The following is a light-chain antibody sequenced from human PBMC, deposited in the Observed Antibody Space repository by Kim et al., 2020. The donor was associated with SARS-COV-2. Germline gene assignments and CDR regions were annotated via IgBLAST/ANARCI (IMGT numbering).Light chain of an antibody. V-gene: IGKV3-11*01. CDR1: QSVRKY. J-gene: IGKJ2*01. Sequence: SLVPGERATLSCRASQSVRKYLAWYQQKPGQTPRLLIYEASNRAAGVPARFSGSGFGTDFTLTISSLAPEDFAVYYCQQRNSWPDTFGQGTKLEI. CDR2: EAS. CDR3: QQRNSWPDT.